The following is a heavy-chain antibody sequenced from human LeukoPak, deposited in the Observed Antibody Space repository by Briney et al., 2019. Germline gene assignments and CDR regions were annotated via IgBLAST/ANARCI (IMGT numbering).Heavy chain of an antibody. D-gene: IGHD3-9*01. CDR2: ISSTSSYI. J-gene: IGHJ4*02. CDR1: GFTFSSYS. Sequence: GGSLRLSCAASGFTFSSYSMNWVRQAPGKGLEWVSSISSTSSYIYYADSVKGRFTISRDNSKNTLYLQMNSLRAEDTAVYYCAKAGYYDILTGYPNYYFDYWGQGTLVTVSS. CDR3: AKAGYYDILTGYPNYYFDY. V-gene: IGHV3-21*01.